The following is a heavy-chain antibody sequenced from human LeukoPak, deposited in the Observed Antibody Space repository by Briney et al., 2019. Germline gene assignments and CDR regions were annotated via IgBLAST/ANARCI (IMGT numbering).Heavy chain of an antibody. CDR3: ARVPTVAYNWFDP. CDR1: GGSISSGGYY. Sequence: SETLSLTCTVSGGSISSGGYYWSWIRQHPGKGLEWIGYIYYSGSTYYNPSLRSRVTISVDTSKNQFSLKLRSVTAADTAVYYCARVPTVAYNWFDPWGKGTLVTVSS. J-gene: IGHJ5*02. V-gene: IGHV4-31*03. CDR2: IYYSGST. D-gene: IGHD4-17*01.